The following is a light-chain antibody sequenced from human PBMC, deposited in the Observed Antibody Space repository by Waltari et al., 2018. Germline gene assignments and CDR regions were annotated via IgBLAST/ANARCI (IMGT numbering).Light chain of an antibody. CDR1: NIGSKS. J-gene: IGLJ2*01. CDR3: LVWHSTTDHHGV. Sequence: SYVVTQSPSVSVAPGETARITCGGDNIGSKSGHWDQQRPGQAPVLVISYDSDRPSGIPERFSGSNSGNTATLTISWVEADDEADYYCLVWHSTTDHHGVFGGGTKLTVL. CDR2: YDS. V-gene: IGLV3-21*04.